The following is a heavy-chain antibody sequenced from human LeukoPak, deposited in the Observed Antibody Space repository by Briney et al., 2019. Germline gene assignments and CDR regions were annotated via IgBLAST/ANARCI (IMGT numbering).Heavy chain of an antibody. D-gene: IGHD1-1*01. V-gene: IGHV5-51*01. CDR1: GYRFSTYW. Sequence: GESLKISFKGSGYRFSTYWIGWVRPMPGKGLEWMGIIYPGDSDTRYSPSFQGQVTISADKSISTAYLQWSSLKASDTAIYYCARRGTNEYFDLWGRGTLVTVSS. CDR3: ARRGTNEYFDL. CDR2: IYPGDSDT. J-gene: IGHJ2*01.